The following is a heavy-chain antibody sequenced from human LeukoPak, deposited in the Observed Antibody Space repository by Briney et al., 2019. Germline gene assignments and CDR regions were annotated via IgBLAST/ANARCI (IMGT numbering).Heavy chain of an antibody. V-gene: IGHV4-39*01. CDR1: GGSISGSSYY. D-gene: IGHD1-26*01. CDR3: ARFGVGATKNDY. J-gene: IGHJ4*02. CDR2: IYYSGST. Sequence: PSETLSLTCTVSGGSISGSSYYWGWIRQPPGKGLEWIGSIYYSGSTYFNPSLKSRVTISVDTSKNRFSLKLSSVTAADTAVYYCARFGVGATKNDYWGQGTLVTVSS.